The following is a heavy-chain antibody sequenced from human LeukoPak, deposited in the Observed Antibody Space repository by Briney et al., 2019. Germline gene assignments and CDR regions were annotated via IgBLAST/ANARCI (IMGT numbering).Heavy chain of an antibody. CDR3: ARDRETLGSLDY. Sequence: GASVKVSCKASGFTFTSSAVQWVRQARGQRLEWIGWIVVGSGNTNYAQKFQERVTITRDMSTSTAYMELSSLRSEDTAVYYCARDRETLGSLDYWGQGTLVTVSS. CDR2: IVVGSGNT. CDR1: GFTFTSSA. D-gene: IGHD7-27*01. V-gene: IGHV1-58*01. J-gene: IGHJ4*02.